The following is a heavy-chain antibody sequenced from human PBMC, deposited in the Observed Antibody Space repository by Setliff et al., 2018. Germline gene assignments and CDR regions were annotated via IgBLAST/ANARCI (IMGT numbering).Heavy chain of an antibody. V-gene: IGHV4-59*11. Sequence: NPSETLSLTCTVSPGSISRHYWNWFRQAPGKGLEWIGYRHDNGERDYNPSLGSRVTISVDTSKNQFSLMLTSVTAADTAIYCAGRPQNTPMGPCDYWGQGTLVTVSS. CDR1: PGSISRHY. J-gene: IGHJ4*02. CDR2: RHDNGER. CDR3: AGRPQNTPMGPCDY. D-gene: IGHD5-18*01.